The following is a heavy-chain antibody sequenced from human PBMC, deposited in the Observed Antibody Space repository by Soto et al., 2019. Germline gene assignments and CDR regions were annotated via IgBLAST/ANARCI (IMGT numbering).Heavy chain of an antibody. CDR3: AREPYSGYDSLGFDP. J-gene: IGHJ5*02. D-gene: IGHD5-12*01. V-gene: IGHV6-1*01. CDR2: TYYRSKWYN. Sequence: SQTLSLTCAISGDSLSSNSAAWNWIRQSPSRGLEWLGRTYYRSKWYNEYGISVKGRITISPDTSRNQFSLQLNSVTPEDTALYYCAREPYSGYDSLGFDPWGQGTLVTVSS. CDR1: GDSLSSNSAA.